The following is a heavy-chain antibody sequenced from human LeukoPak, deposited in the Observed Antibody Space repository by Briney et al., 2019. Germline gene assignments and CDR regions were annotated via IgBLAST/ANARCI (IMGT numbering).Heavy chain of an antibody. CDR1: GYTFIMYA. D-gene: IGHD2-2*01. J-gene: IGHJ6*03. CDR3: ARAGMPFYYYYMDV. V-gene: IGHV7-4-1*02. Sequence: ASVKVSCKASGYTFIMYAINWVRQAPGQGLEWMGWINTNTGNPTYAQGFTGRFVFSLDTSVSTAFLQISSLKAEDTAVYYCARAGMPFYYYYMDVWGKGTTVTVSS. CDR2: INTNTGNP.